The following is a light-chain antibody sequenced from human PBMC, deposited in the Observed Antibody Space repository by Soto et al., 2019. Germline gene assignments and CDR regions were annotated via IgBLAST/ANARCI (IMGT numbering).Light chain of an antibody. Sequence: QSVLTQSSSASASLGSSVKLTCTLSSGHSSYIIAWHQQQRGKAPRYLMKLEGSGSYNKGSGLPDRFSASTSGADRYLTISNPQLQDEAAYYGETGVSIIFVFGTATKLTVL. V-gene: IGLV4-60*02. CDR2: LEGSGSY. CDR3: ETGVSIIFV. J-gene: IGLJ1*01. CDR1: SGHSSYI.